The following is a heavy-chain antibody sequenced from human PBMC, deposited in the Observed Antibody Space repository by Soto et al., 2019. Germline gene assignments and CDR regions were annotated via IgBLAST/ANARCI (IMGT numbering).Heavy chain of an antibody. Sequence: GGSLILSCAASGFTFISYAMHWVRQAPGKGLEWVSSISSRSDIYYADSVKGRFTISRDNAKNSVSLQMNSLRAEDTAVYYCAREYTAWPLAYGLDVWGQGTTVTVSS. V-gene: IGHV3-21*01. CDR1: GFTFISYA. D-gene: IGHD2-2*02. CDR3: AREYTAWPLAYGLDV. CDR2: ISSRSDI. J-gene: IGHJ6*02.